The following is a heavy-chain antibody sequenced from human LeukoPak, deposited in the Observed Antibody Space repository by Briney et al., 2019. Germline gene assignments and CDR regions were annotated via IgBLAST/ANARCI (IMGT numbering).Heavy chain of an antibody. V-gene: IGHV4-59*12. D-gene: IGHD4-11*01. CDR3: AKAVNYSQMNYLDP. J-gene: IGHJ5*02. CDR1: GGFISTSW. CDR2: IYYSGST. Sequence: SETLSLTCTVSGGFISTSWWNWIRQPPGKGPEWIGKIYYSGSTVYNPSLKSRVTMSVDTTNNQFSLRLTSVTAADTAVYFCAKAVNYSQMNYLDPWGQGALVTVSS.